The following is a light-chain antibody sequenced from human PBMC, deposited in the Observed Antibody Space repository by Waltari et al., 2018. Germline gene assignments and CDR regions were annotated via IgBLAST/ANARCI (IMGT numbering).Light chain of an antibody. CDR1: DDDSGGYEY. V-gene: IGLV2-8*01. CDR2: EVT. CDR3: SSYAGRNIVI. Sequence: QSALTQPPSAPGSPGQSGTISCTGTDDDSGGYEYVSWYQQHPGKAPKVLIYEVTKRPSGVPDRFSGSKSGNTASLTVSGLQAEDEADYYCSSYAGRNIVIFGGGTKLTVL. J-gene: IGLJ2*01.